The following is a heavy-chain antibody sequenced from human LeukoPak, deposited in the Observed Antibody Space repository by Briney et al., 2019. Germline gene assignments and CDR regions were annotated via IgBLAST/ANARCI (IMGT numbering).Heavy chain of an antibody. J-gene: IGHJ4*02. Sequence: ASVKVSCKASGYTFTSYGISWVRQPLGKGLEWMAGIDHENGEEVSAQNFQGRVTVAKDTSTDTAYMELSGLKSDDSAIYYCATEGDYSLDYWGQGTLVIVSS. CDR2: IDHENGEE. D-gene: IGHD2-15*01. CDR3: ATEGDYSLDY. V-gene: IGHV1-18*01. CDR1: GYTFTSYG.